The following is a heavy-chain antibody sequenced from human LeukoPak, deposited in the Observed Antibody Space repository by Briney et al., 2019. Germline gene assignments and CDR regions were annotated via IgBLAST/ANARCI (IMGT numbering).Heavy chain of an antibody. CDR3: ARKARYYYDSSGYDY. V-gene: IGHV1-46*01. CDR1: GYTFTSYY. J-gene: IGHJ4*02. Sequence: GASVKVSCKASGYTFTSYYMHWVRQAPGQGLEWMGIINPSGGSTSYAQKFQGRVTMTRDMSTSTVYMELSSLRSEDTAVYYCARKARYYYDSSGYDYWGQGTLVTVSS. CDR2: INPSGGST. D-gene: IGHD3-22*01.